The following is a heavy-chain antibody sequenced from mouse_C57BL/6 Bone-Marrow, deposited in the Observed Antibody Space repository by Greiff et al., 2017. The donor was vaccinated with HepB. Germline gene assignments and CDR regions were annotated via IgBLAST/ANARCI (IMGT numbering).Heavy chain of an antibody. Sequence: QVTLKESGPGILQPSQTLSLTCSFSGFSLSTFGMGVGWIRQPSGMGLEWLAHIWWDDDKYYNPALKSRLTISKDTSKNQVFLKIANVDTADTATYYCARTAQATWGFYYAMDYWGQGTSVTVSS. CDR3: ARTAQATWGFYYAMDY. CDR2: IWWDDDK. CDR1: GFSLSTFGMG. J-gene: IGHJ4*01. D-gene: IGHD3-2*02. V-gene: IGHV8-8*01.